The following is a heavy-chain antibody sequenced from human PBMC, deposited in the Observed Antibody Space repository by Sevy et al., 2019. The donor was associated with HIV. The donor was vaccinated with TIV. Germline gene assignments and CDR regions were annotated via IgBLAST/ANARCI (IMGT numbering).Heavy chain of an antibody. CDR2: ISAYNGNT. V-gene: IGHV1-18*01. CDR3: ARDIDSSGYHDAFDI. J-gene: IGHJ3*02. CDR1: GYTLTSYG. D-gene: IGHD3-22*01. Sequence: ASVKVSCKASGYTLTSYGISWVRQAPRQGLEWIGWISAYNGNTNYAQKLQGRVTMTTDTSTSTAYMELRSLRSDDTAVYYCARDIDSSGYHDAFDIWGQGSMVTVSS.